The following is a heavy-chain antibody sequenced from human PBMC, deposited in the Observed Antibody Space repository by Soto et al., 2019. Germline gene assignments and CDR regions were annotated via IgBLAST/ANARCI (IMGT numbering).Heavy chain of an antibody. V-gene: IGHV1-69*04. Sequence: GASVKVSCKASGGTFNSYTISWVRQAPGQGLEWMGRIIPILGIANYAQKFQGRVTITADKSTSTAYMELSSLRSEDTAVYYCARDLYCSGGSCYSSISWFDPWGQGTLVTVSS. CDR2: IIPILGIA. CDR1: GGTFNSYT. J-gene: IGHJ5*02. CDR3: ARDLYCSGGSCYSSISWFDP. D-gene: IGHD2-15*01.